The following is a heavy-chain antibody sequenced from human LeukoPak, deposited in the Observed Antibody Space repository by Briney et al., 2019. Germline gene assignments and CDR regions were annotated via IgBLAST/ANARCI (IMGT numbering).Heavy chain of an antibody. CDR2: IIPIFGTA. J-gene: IGHJ5*02. D-gene: IGHD3-22*01. V-gene: IGHV1-69*01. Sequence: GASVKVSCKASGGTFSSYAISWVRQAPGQGLEWMGGIIPIFGTANYAQKFQGRVTITADESTSTAYMELSSLRSEDTAVYYCAGRGSSGYLVDPWAREPWSPSPQ. CDR3: AGRGSSGYLVDP. CDR1: GGTFSSYA.